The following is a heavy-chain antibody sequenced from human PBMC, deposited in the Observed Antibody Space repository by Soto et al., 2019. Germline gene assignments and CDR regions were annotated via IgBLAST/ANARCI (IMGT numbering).Heavy chain of an antibody. CDR2: IYWDDDK. CDR1: GFSLSTSGVG. V-gene: IGHV2-5*02. D-gene: IGHD3-3*01. J-gene: IGHJ5*02. Sequence: ASGPTLVNPTQTLTLTCTFSGFSLSTSGVGVGWIRQPPGKALEWLALIYWDDDKRYSPSLKSRLTITKDTSKNQVVLTMTNMDLVDTATYYCAHTYYDFWSGPNWFDPWGQGTLVTVSS. CDR3: AHTYYDFWSGPNWFDP.